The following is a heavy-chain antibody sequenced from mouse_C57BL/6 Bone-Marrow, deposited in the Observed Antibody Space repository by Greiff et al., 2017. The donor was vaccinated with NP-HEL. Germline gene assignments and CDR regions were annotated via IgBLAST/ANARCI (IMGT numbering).Heavy chain of an antibody. V-gene: IGHV1-54*01. Sequence: QVQLKQSGAELVRPGTSVKVSCKASGYAFTNYLIEWVKQRPGQGLEWIGVINPGSGGTNYNEKFKGKATLTADKSTSTAYMQLSSLTSEDSAVYFCSRFRYYSNLDYWGQGTTLTVSS. CDR2: INPGSGGT. CDR3: SRFRYYSNLDY. D-gene: IGHD2-5*01. CDR1: GYAFTNYL. J-gene: IGHJ2*01.